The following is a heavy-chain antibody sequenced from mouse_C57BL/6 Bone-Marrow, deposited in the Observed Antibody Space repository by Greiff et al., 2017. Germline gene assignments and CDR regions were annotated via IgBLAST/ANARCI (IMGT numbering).Heavy chain of an antibody. CDR1: GFTFTDYY. CDR2: IRHKANGYTT. D-gene: IGHD3-3*01. V-gene: IGHV7-3*01. Sequence: EVQRVESGGGSVQPGGSLSLSCAASGFTFTDYYMSWVRQPPGKALEWLGFIRHKANGYTTEYSASVKGRFTLSRENSQSILYLQMNALRAEDSATYCCAKGRAYWGQGTLVTVSA. CDR3: AKGRAY. J-gene: IGHJ3*01.